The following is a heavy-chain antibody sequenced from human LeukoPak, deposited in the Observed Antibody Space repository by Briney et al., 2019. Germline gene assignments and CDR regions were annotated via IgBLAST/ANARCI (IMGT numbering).Heavy chain of an antibody. CDR1: GGTFSSSA. CDR3: ARDPGDSSGYSFDY. V-gene: IGHV7-4-1*02. Sequence: GASVKVSCKASGGTFSSSAISWVRQAPGQGLEWMGWINTNTGNPTYAQGFTGRFVFSLDTSVSTAYLQISSLKAEDTAVYYCARDPGDSSGYSFDYWGQGTLVTVSS. D-gene: IGHD3-22*01. CDR2: INTNTGNP. J-gene: IGHJ4*02.